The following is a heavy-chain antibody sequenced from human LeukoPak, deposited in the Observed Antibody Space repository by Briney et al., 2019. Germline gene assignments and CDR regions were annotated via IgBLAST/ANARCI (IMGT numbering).Heavy chain of an antibody. CDR2: ISGSGGST. J-gene: IGHJ5*02. Sequence: GGSLRLSCAASGITFSSYEMNWVRQAPGKGLEWVSAISGSGGSTYYADSVKGRFTISRDNSKNTLFLQMNSLRAEDTAVYYCAGVPWNDPWGQGTLVTVSS. CDR3: AGVPWNDP. V-gene: IGHV3-23*01. CDR1: GITFSSYE. D-gene: IGHD1-1*01.